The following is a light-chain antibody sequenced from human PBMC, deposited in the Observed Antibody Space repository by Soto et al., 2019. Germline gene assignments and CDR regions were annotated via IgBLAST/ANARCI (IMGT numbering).Light chain of an antibody. V-gene: IGKV1-5*03. Sequence: DIQMTQSPSTLSASVGDRVTITCRASQSISSWLAWYQHKPGKAPNLLIYKASSLESGVPSRFSGSGSGTEFTLTISSLQPDDSATYYCQQYKSYPWTFGQGTKVEIK. J-gene: IGKJ1*01. CDR2: KAS. CDR3: QQYKSYPWT. CDR1: QSISSW.